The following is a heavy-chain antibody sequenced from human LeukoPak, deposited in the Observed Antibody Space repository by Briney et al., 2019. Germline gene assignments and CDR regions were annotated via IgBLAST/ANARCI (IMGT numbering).Heavy chain of an antibody. Sequence: GESLEISCKGSGYSFTSDWIGWVRQMPGKGLEWMGIIYPGDSDTRYSPSFQGQVTISADKSISTAYLQWSSLKASDTAMYYCARLPYCGGDCYPNWFDPWGQGTLVTVSS. CDR2: IYPGDSDT. D-gene: IGHD2-21*02. CDR3: ARLPYCGGDCYPNWFDP. CDR1: GYSFTSDW. V-gene: IGHV5-51*01. J-gene: IGHJ5*02.